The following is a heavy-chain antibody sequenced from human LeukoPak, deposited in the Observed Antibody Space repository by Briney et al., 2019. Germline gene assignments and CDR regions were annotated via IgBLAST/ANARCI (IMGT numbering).Heavy chain of an antibody. Sequence: GESLKISCKGSGYSFTNYWIGWVRQMPGKGLEWMGIIYPGDSDTRYSPSFQGQVTISADKSISTAYLQWSGLKASDTAMYYCGTLTSSSDYYYMDVWGKGTTVTVSS. V-gene: IGHV5-51*01. J-gene: IGHJ6*03. D-gene: IGHD6-6*01. CDR2: IYPGDSDT. CDR1: GYSFTNYW. CDR3: GTLTSSSDYYYMDV.